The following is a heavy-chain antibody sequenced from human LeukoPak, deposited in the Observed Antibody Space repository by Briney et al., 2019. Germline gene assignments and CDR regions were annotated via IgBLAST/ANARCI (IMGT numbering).Heavy chain of an antibody. CDR2: IWYDGSNK. J-gene: IGHJ4*02. V-gene: IGHV3-33*01. CDR3: GRDVLTGYYSGLGY. D-gene: IGHD3-9*01. CDR1: GFTFSSYA. Sequence: QPGGSLRLSCAASGFTFSSYAMDWVRQAPGKGLEWVAVIWYDGSNKYYADSVKGRFTISRDNSKNTLYLQMNSLRADDTAVYYCGRDVLTGYYSGLGYWGQGTLVTVSS.